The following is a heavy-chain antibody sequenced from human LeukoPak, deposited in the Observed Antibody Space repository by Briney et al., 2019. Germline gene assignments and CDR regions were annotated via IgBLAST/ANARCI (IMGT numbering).Heavy chain of an antibody. CDR1: VYTLTELA. CDR2: FDPEDGET. J-gene: IGHJ4*02. V-gene: IGHV1-24*01. Sequence: ASVKVSCKVSVYTLTELAMHWVRQAPGKGLEWMGGFDPEDGETIYAQKFQGRVTMTEDTSTDTAYMEPSSLRSEDTPVYYCAATRPSSGYSFDCWGQGTLVTVSS. D-gene: IGHD3-22*01. CDR3: AATRPSSGYSFDC.